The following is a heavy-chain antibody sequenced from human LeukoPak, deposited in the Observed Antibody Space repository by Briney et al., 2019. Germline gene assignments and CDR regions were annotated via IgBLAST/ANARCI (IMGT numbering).Heavy chain of an antibody. CDR1: GYTFTGYY. CDR3: ARPSFVTATTNWFDP. CDR2: INPSSGGT. Sequence: GASVKVSCKASGYTFTGYYMHWVRQAPGQGLEWMGWINPSSGGTNYAQKFQGRVTMTRDTSISTAYMELSRLRSDDTAVYYCARPSFVTATTNWFDPWGQGTLVTVSS. D-gene: IGHD2-21*02. J-gene: IGHJ5*02. V-gene: IGHV1-2*02.